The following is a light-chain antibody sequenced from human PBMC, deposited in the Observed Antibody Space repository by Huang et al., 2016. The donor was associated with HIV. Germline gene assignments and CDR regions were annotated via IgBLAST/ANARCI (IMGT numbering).Light chain of an antibody. V-gene: IGKV3-20*01. J-gene: IGKJ1*01. Sequence: EIVLTQSPGTLSLSLGERATLSCRASQSVSSSYLAWYQQKPGQAPRLLIYGASSSATGIPDRVSGSGSGTDFTLTISSLEPEDFAVYYCQQYGSSPWTFGQGTKVEIK. CDR1: QSVSSSY. CDR2: GAS. CDR3: QQYGSSPWT.